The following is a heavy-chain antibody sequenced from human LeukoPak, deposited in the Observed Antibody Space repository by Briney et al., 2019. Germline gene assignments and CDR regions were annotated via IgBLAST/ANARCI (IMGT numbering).Heavy chain of an antibody. D-gene: IGHD4-11*01. CDR1: GFTFSNYW. CDR2: IKGDGSEK. J-gene: IGHJ4*02. V-gene: IGHV3-7*01. CDR3: ARIYSHYESYYFDS. Sequence: GGSLRLSCAVSGFTFSNYWMGWVRQAPGKGPEWVANIKGDGSEKYYVDSVKGRFTMSRDNSKNSLYLQMNSLRAEDTALYYCARIYSHYESYYFDSWGQGSLVTVSS.